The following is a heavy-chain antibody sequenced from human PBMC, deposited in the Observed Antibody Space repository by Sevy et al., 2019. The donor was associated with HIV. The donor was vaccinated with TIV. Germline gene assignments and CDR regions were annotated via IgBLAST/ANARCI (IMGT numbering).Heavy chain of an antibody. D-gene: IGHD5-12*01. CDR2: IIPIFGTA. CDR3: ARDLQWLRSTYYYGMDV. V-gene: IGHV1-69*13. J-gene: IGHJ6*02. Sequence: SVKVSCKASGGTFSSYAISWVRQAPGQGLEWMGGIIPIFGTANYAQKFQGRVTITADESTSTAYMELSSLRSEDTAVYYCARDLQWLRSTYYYGMDVWGQGTTVTVSS. CDR1: GGTFSSYA.